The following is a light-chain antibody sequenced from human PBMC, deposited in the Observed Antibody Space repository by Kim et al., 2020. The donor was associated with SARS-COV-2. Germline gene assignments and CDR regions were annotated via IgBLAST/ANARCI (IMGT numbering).Light chain of an antibody. J-gene: IGKJ2*01. CDR2: LGS. Sequence: EPASISCRSSQSLRHSNGYNYLDWYLQKPGQSPQLLIYLGSTRASGVPDRFSGSGSGTDFTLKISRVEAEDVGVYYCMQALQTPYTFGQGTKLEI. CDR3: MQALQTPYT. CDR1: QSLRHSNGYNY. V-gene: IGKV2-28*01.